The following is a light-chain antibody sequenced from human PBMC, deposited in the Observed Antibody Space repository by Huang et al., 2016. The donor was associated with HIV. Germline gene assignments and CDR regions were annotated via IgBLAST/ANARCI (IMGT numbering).Light chain of an antibody. CDR1: QSVFYSSKKLND. Sequence: IMLTQSPDSPPVSRGARATIRCTSSQSVFYSSKKLNDLAWYQQKPGQPPNILVYSASPRDSVVPDRFSASGSGTNFTLTISSLQAEDVGVYYCQQYYAIPVTFGQGTRLDIK. CDR2: SAS. CDR3: QQYYAIPVT. J-gene: IGKJ5*01. V-gene: IGKV4-1*01.